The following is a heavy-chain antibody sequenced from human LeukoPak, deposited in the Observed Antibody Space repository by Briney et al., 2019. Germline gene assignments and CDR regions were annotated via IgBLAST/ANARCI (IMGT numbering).Heavy chain of an antibody. CDR2: INPNSGGT. Sequence: ASVKVSCKASGYTFTGYYLHWVRQAPGQGLEWMGWINPNSGGTNYAQKFQGRVTITADESTSTAYMELSSLRSEDTAVYYCARDEWLNGDYWGQGTLVTVSS. D-gene: IGHD5-24*01. CDR3: ARDEWLNGDY. V-gene: IGHV1-2*02. CDR1: GYTFTGYY. J-gene: IGHJ4*02.